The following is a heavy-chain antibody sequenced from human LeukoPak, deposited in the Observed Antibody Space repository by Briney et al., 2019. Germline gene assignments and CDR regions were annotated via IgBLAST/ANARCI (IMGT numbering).Heavy chain of an antibody. V-gene: IGHV3-15*01. D-gene: IGHD3-22*01. J-gene: IGHJ4*02. CDR2: IKSKTDGETI. CDR1: GFTFSSYE. Sequence: PGGSLRLSCAASGFTFSSYEMHWVRQAPGTGLEWVGRIKSKTDGETIDYAAPVRGRSTISRDDSKNMVYLVMNNLKTEDTAVYYCTTSYYDSSGFRAWGQGTLVTVSS. CDR3: TTSYYDSSGFRA.